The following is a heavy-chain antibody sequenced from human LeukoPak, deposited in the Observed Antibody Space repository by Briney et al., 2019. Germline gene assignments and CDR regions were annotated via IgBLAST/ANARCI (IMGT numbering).Heavy chain of an antibody. V-gene: IGHV3-30*02. Sequence: GGSLRLSCAASGFTFSSFGMHWVRQAPGKGLEWVAFIRYDGSTKHYADSVKGRFTFSRDNSKNTLYLQMNSLRGEDTGVYYCARGGSYLSAFDIWGQGTMVTVSS. J-gene: IGHJ3*02. D-gene: IGHD1-26*01. CDR2: IRYDGSTK. CDR3: ARGGSYLSAFDI. CDR1: GFTFSSFG.